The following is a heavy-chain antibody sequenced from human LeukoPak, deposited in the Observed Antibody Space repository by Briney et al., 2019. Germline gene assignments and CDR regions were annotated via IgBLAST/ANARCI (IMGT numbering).Heavy chain of an antibody. V-gene: IGHV1-2*02. D-gene: IGHD2-21*01. J-gene: IGHJ5*02. CDR1: GYSFTDYY. CDR2: INPNSGGT. CDR3: ARADRLHGGPYLIGP. Sequence: GASVKVSCKTSGYSFTDYYIHWVRQAPGQGLEWMGCINPNSGGTSSAQKFQGRVTMTRDTSITTVYMEVSWLTSDDTAIYYCARADRLHGGPYLIGPWGQGTLVTVSS.